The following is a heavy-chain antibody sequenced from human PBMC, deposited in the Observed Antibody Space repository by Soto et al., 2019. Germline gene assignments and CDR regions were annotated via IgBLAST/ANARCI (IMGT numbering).Heavy chain of an antibody. CDR1: GGSFSGYY. CDR2: INHSGST. V-gene: IGHV4-34*01. CDR3: ARGGGYCSGGSCYSGYFDY. J-gene: IGHJ4*02. D-gene: IGHD2-15*01. Sequence: SETLSLTCAVYGGSFSGYYCSWSRQPPGKGLEWIGEINHSGSTNYNPSLKSRVTISVDTSKNQFSLKLSSVTAADTAVYYCARGGGYCSGGSCYSGYFDYWGQGTLVTVSS.